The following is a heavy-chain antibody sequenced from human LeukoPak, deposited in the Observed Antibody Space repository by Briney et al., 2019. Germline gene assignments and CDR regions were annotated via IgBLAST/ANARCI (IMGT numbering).Heavy chain of an antibody. CDR3: ARAGYSSSWYDNWFDP. J-gene: IGHJ5*02. CDR1: GGSISSYY. CDR2: IYYSGST. Sequence: SETLSLTCTVSGGSISSYYWSWIRQPPGNGLEWIGYIYYSGSTNYNPSLKSRVTISVDTSKNQFSLKLSSVTAADTAVYYCARAGYSSSWYDNWFDPWGQGTLVTVSS. D-gene: IGHD6-13*01. V-gene: IGHV4-59*01.